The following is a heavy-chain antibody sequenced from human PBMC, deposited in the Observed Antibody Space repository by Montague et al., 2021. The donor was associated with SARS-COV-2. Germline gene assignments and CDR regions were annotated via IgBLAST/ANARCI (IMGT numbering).Heavy chain of an antibody. J-gene: IGHJ6*03. V-gene: IGHV4-34*01. CDR1: GGSFSGYY. CDR3: RVIPAAIPNEPTYSYMDV. Sequence: SETLSLTCAVYGGSFSGYYWSWIRQSPGKGLEWIGKINHSGSTNYNPSLKSRVTISLDTSKNQFSLKLSSVTAADTSVYYCRVIPAAIPNEPTYSYMDVWGKGTKVTVSS. CDR2: INHSGST. D-gene: IGHD2-2*02.